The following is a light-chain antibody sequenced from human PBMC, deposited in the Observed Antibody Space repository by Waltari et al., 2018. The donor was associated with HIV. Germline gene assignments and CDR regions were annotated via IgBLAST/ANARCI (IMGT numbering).Light chain of an antibody. CDR2: WAS. V-gene: IGKV4-1*01. Sequence: DTVLTQSPDSLTVSLGERATINCKASQSVLSTTRNVNYLAWYQQKPGHPPKLLISWASGRRSGVPDRFSGGGSGTDFTLTISSLQAEDGAVYYCQQYYSHPRTFGQGTKLEI. CDR3: QQYYSHPRT. J-gene: IGKJ2*01. CDR1: QSVLSTTRNVNY.